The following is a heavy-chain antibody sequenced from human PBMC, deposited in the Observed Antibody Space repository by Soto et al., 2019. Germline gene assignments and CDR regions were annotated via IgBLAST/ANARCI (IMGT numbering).Heavy chain of an antibody. CDR3: ARTIAARRSYYYYYGMDV. Sequence: SETLSLTXTVSGGSISSYYWSWIRQPPGKGLEWIGYIYYSGSTNYNPSLKSRVTISVDTSKNQFSLKLSSVTAADTAVYYCARTIAARRSYYYYYGMDVWGQGTTVTVSS. D-gene: IGHD6-6*01. J-gene: IGHJ6*02. CDR1: GGSISSYY. V-gene: IGHV4-59*01. CDR2: IYYSGST.